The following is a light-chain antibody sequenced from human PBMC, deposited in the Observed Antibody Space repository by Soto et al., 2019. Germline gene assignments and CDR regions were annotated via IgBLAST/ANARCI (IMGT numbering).Light chain of an antibody. J-gene: IGKJ1*01. V-gene: IGKV3-11*01. CDR2: DAS. CDR1: QSVRSN. Sequence: EIVLTQSPATLSLSPGERATLSCRASQSVRSNLAWYQQKPGQAPRLLIYDASNRATGIPGRFSGSGSGTDFTLTISNLEPEDFAVYCCQQRSNWPWTFGQGTKVEIK. CDR3: QQRSNWPWT.